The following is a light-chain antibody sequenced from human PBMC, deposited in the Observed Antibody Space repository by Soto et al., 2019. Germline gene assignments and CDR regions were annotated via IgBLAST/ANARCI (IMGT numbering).Light chain of an antibody. CDR1: QYINTR. J-gene: IGKJ2*01. V-gene: IGKV3-20*01. Sequence: EIVLTQSPATLSSFPGDRVTLSCRASQYINTRLAWYQHRPGQAPRLLIYQTSIRATGIPDRFIGSGSGTDFTLTISRLEPEDFVVYYCQQYGYSPVMYTFGQGTKLEIK. CDR2: QTS. CDR3: QQYGYSPVMYT.